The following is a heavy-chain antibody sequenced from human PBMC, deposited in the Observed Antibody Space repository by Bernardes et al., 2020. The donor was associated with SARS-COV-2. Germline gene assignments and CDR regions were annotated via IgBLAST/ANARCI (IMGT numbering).Heavy chain of an antibody. V-gene: IGHV3-23*01. CDR1: GFSFNNYA. CDR2: ITTSGGNT. Sequence: GGSLRLSCSATGFSFNNYAMTWVRQAPGKGLEWVSDITTSGGNTHYADSVKGRFTISRDNSKNTLYLQMNSLRVDDTATYYCAKDYVAVGNVIWDPDCWGRGTLVTVS. D-gene: IGHD1-26*01. CDR3: AKDYVAVGNVIWDPDC. J-gene: IGHJ4*02.